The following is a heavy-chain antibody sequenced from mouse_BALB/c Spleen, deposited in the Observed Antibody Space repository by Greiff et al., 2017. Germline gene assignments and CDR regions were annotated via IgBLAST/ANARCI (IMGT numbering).Heavy chain of an antibody. CDR1: GFTFSSFG. J-gene: IGHJ4*01. CDR2: ISSGSSTI. V-gene: IGHV5-17*02. CDR3: ARAYYRYDEAMDY. Sequence: EVKLVESGGGLVQPGGSRKLSCAASGFTFSSFGMHWVRQAPEKGLEWVAYISSGSSTIYYADTVKGRFTISRDNPKNTLFLQMTSLRSEDTAMYYGARAYYRYDEAMDYWGQGTSVTVSS. D-gene: IGHD2-14*01.